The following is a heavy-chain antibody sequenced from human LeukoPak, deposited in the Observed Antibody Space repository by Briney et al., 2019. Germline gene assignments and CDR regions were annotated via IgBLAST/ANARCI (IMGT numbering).Heavy chain of an antibody. J-gene: IGHJ3*02. CDR2: INHSGST. CDR1: GGSFSGYY. D-gene: IGHD6-13*01. CDR3: ARRHIAADAFDI. V-gene: IGHV4-34*01. Sequence: PSETLSLTCAVYGGSFSGYYWSWIRQPPGKGLEWIGEINHSGSTNYNPSLKGRVTISVDTSKNQFSLKLSSVTAADTAVYYCARRHIAADAFDIWGQGTMVTVSS.